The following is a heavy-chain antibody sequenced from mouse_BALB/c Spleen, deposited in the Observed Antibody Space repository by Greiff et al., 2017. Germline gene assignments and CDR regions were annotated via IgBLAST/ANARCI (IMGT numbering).Heavy chain of an antibody. CDR1: GYSITSDYA. Sequence: EVQLQESGPGLVKPSQSLSLTCTVTGYSITSDYAWNWIRQFPGNKLEWMGYISYSGSTSYNPSLKSRISITRDTSKNQFFLQLNSVTTEDTATYYCARYYAMDYWGQGTSVTVSS. V-gene: IGHV3-2*02. CDR2: ISYSGST. J-gene: IGHJ4*01. CDR3: ARYYAMDY.